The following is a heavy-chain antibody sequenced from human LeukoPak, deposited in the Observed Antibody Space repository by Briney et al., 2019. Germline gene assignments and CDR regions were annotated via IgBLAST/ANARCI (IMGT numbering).Heavy chain of an antibody. J-gene: IGHJ6*04. V-gene: IGHV4-59*01. CDR1: CGSMSNYY. CDR3: ARFSGISRAGHYYYGMDV. Sequence: ASETLSLTCTVACGSMSNYYWSWIRQPPGNGLESIGYIDYSGSTNYKPSLQSRVTMSVDTSKSHFSLKLISVTAADTAVYYCARFSGISRAGHYYYGMDVWGKGTTVTVSS. D-gene: IGHD6-13*01. CDR2: IDYSGST.